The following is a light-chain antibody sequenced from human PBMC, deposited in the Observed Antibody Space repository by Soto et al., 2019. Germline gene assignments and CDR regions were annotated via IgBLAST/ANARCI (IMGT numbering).Light chain of an antibody. CDR1: PSNIEAGYA. J-gene: IGLJ3*02. Sequence: QSVLTQPPSVSGAPGQRVIISCTRSPSNIEAGYAVHWYRRLPGTAPKLLISGNNNRPSGVPDRFSGSKSGTSASLAIAGLQAEDEADYYCQSYDSRLSIWVFGGGTKLTVL. V-gene: IGLV1-40*01. CDR3: QSYDSRLSIWV. CDR2: GNN.